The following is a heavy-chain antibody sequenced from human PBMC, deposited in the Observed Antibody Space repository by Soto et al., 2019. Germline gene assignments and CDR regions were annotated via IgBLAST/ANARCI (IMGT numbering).Heavy chain of an antibody. J-gene: IGHJ4*02. Sequence: QVHLQESGPGLVKPSQTLSLTCTVSGDSVSSGDYYWSWIRQYPGRGLEYIGYIVYTESTCYNPSLKSRVVISIDRSKNQFSLMLSSVTAADTAVYYCAREVAATTHFDYWGQGTLVTV. CDR3: AREVAATTHFDY. CDR1: GDSVSSGDYY. D-gene: IGHD5-12*01. CDR2: IVYTEST. V-gene: IGHV4-31*03.